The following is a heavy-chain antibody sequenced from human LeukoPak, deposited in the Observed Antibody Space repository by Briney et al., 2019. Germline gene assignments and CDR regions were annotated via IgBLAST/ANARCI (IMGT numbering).Heavy chain of an antibody. V-gene: IGHV4-39*07. CDR1: GGSISSSSYY. D-gene: IGHD1/OR15-1a*01. Sequence: SETLSLTCTVSGGSISSSSYYWGWIRQPPGKGLEWIGSIYYSGSTYYNPSLKSRVTISVDTSKNQFSLKLSSVTAADTAVYYCARVATANNLYYYYMDVWGKGTTATVSS. J-gene: IGHJ6*03. CDR2: IYYSGST. CDR3: ARVATANNLYYYYMDV.